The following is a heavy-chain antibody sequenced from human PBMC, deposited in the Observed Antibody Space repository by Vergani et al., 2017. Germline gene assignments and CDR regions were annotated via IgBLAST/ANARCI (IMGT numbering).Heavy chain of an antibody. Sequence: QVQLVESEGGVVQPGRSLTLSCVASGFTFSSHGMHWVRQAPGKGLEWVAVIWYDGSNKYYGDSVKGRFTISRDNSKNTLYLQMNSLRAEDTAVYYCAKRSGYYLNWFDPWGQGTLVTVSS. J-gene: IGHJ5*02. D-gene: IGHD3-22*01. V-gene: IGHV3-33*06. CDR3: AKRSGYYLNWFDP. CDR1: GFTFSSHG. CDR2: IWYDGSNK.